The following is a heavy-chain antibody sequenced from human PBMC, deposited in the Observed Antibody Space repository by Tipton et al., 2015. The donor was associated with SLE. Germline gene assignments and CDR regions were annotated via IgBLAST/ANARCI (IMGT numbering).Heavy chain of an antibody. CDR3: ARDIYYGMDV. CDR1: GGSLSTYY. Sequence: LRLSCTVSGGSLSTYYWTWIRQPPGKGLEWIGYVHYSGRTNYNPSLKSRLTISVDTSKNQFSLKLSSVTAADTAVYYCARDIYYGMDVWGQGTTVTVSS. CDR2: VHYSGRT. V-gene: IGHV4-59*01. J-gene: IGHJ6*02. D-gene: IGHD5-12*01.